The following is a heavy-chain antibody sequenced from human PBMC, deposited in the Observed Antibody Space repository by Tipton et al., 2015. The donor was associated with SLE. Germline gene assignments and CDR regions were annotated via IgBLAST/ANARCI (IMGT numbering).Heavy chain of an antibody. CDR2: IYPGDSDT. V-gene: IGHV5-51*03. CDR3: ARRGYCSSTSCYPFDY. CDR1: GYSFTSYW. Sequence: QLVQSGAEVKKPGESLKISCKGSGYSFTSYWIGWVRQMPGKGLEWMGIIYPGDSDTRYSPSFQGQVTISADKSISTAYLQWSSLKASDTAMYYCARRGYCSSTSCYPFDYWGQGTLVTVSS. D-gene: IGHD2-2*01. J-gene: IGHJ4*02.